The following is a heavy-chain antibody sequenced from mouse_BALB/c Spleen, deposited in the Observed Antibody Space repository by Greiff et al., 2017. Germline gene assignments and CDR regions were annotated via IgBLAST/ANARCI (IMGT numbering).Heavy chain of an antibody. CDR1: GYTFTDYA. CDR3: ARGTTAYYAMDY. Sequence: VQLQQSGPELVRPGVSVKISCKGSGYTFTDYAMHWVKQSHAKSLEWIGVISTYSGNTNYNQKFKGKATMTADKSSSTAYMQLSSLTSEDSAVYYCARGTTAYYAMDYWGQGTSVTVSS. CDR2: ISTYSGNT. V-gene: IGHV1-67*01. D-gene: IGHD1-2*01. J-gene: IGHJ4*01.